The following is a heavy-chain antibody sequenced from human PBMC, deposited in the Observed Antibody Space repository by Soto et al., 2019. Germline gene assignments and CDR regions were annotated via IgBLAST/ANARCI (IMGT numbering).Heavy chain of an antibody. CDR1: GITFDIYT. Sequence: GALRLSCAAPGITFDIYTMAWVRPAPGRGLEWFSAISGSSVSTYHADSVKGRFTISRDNSKNTLFLQMDSLRADDTAVYFCVKGSSDGRPYYFDLWGQGTLVTVSS. V-gene: IGHV3-23*01. CDR3: VKGSSDGRPYYFDL. D-gene: IGHD2-2*01. J-gene: IGHJ4*02. CDR2: ISGSSVST.